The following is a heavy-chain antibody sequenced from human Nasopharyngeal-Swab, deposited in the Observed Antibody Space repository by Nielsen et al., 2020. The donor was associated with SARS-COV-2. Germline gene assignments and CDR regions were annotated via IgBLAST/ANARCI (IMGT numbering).Heavy chain of an antibody. CDR1: GFTFSSYS. Sequence: GASLMISCAASGFTFSSYSMNWVRQAPGKGLEWVSYISSSSSTIYYADSVKGRFTISRDNAKNSLYLQMNSLRDEDTAVYYCARGGRWDDSTEWGYYYYGMDVWGQGTTVTVSS. CDR3: ARGGRWDDSTEWGYYYYGMDV. V-gene: IGHV3-48*02. J-gene: IGHJ6*02. D-gene: IGHD3-22*01. CDR2: ISSSSSTI.